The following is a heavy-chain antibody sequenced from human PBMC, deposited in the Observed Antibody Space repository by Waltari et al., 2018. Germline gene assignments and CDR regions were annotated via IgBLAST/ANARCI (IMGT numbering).Heavy chain of an antibody. J-gene: IGHJ5*02. CDR1: AGSISSTTAS. V-gene: IGHV4-39*02. CDR2: IHHTGST. D-gene: IGHD6-6*01. CDR3: ARSVAARRINWFDP. Sequence: QLQLQESGPGLLRPSETLSLTCTAAAGSISSTTASWGWIRQPPGKGLEWIGSIHHTGSTYYNPSLKTRVTISADTSRQHLSLKLRSVTAADTALYYCARSVAARRINWFDPWGQGTLVTVSS.